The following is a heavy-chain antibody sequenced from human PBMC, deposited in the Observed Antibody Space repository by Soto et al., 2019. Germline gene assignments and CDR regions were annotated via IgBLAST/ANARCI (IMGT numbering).Heavy chain of an antibody. CDR2: IYYSGST. V-gene: IGHV4-59*01. CDR3: ARVGATVGYYYYYGMDV. D-gene: IGHD1-26*01. J-gene: IGHJ6*02. CDR1: GGSISSYY. Sequence: PSETLSLTCTVSGGSISSYYWSWIRQPPGKGLEWIGYIYYSGSTNYNPSLKSRVTISVDTSKNQFSLKLSSVAAADTAVYYCARVGATVGYYYYYGMDVWGQGTTVTVSS.